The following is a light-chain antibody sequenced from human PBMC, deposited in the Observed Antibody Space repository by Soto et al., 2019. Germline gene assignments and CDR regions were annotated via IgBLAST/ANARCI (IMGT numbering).Light chain of an antibody. J-gene: IGKJ2*01. V-gene: IGKV1-5*01. CDR1: QSISSW. Sequence: DIEMTQSPSTLSASVGDRVSITCRASQSISSWLAWYQQKPGKAPKLLIYDASSLESGVPSRFSGSGSGTQFTLYISSLQPDDFATYYCQQCDSYPYTFGQGTNLEIK. CDR3: QQCDSYPYT. CDR2: DAS.